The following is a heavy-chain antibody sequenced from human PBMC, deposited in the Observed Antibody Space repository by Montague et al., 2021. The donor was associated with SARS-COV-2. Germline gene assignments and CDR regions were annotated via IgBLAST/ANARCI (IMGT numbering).Heavy chain of an antibody. Sequence: SETLSLTCTVSGYSISSGYYWGWIRQPPGKGLEWIGSIYHSGSTYYNPSLKSRVTISVDTSKNQFSLKLLSSVTAADTAVYYCARDRGRWLQLNNWFDPWGKGTLVTVSS. CDR3: ARDRGRWLQLNNWFDP. V-gene: IGHV4-38-2*02. D-gene: IGHD5-24*01. CDR2: IYHSGST. J-gene: IGHJ5*02. CDR1: GYSISSGYY.